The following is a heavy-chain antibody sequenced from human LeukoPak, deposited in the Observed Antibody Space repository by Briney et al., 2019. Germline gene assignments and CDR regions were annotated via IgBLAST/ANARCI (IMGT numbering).Heavy chain of an antibody. CDR2: ISSTSNYI. CDR3: ATGKDDSGSYYRPIDY. J-gene: IGHJ4*02. D-gene: IGHD3-10*01. CDR1: GFTFSTYS. Sequence: GGSLRLSCAASGFTFSTYSMNWVRQAPGKGLEWVSSISSTSNYIYYADSMKGRFTISRDNSKNTLYLQINSLRAEDTALYYCATGKDDSGSYYRPIDYWGRGTLVTVSS. V-gene: IGHV3-21*04.